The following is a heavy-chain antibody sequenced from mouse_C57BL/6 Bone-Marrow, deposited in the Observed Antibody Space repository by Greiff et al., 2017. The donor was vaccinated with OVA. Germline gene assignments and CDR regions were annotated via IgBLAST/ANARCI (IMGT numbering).Heavy chain of an antibody. V-gene: IGHV1-69*01. J-gene: IGHJ4*01. CDR2: IDPSDSFP. CDR1: GYTFTSYW. D-gene: IGHD4-1*01. Sequence: VQLQQPGAELVMPGASVKLSCKASGYTFTSYWMHWVKQRPGQGLEWIGEIDPSDSFPNYNQKFKGKSTLTVDKSSSTAYMQLSSLTSEDSAVYYCARLWEAMDYWGQGTSVTVSS. CDR3: ARLWEAMDY.